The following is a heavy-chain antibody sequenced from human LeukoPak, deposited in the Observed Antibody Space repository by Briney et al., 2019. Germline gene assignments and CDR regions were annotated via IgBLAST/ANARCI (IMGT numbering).Heavy chain of an antibody. CDR3: AKDHLMVRGVPDY. CDR2: ILYDGSNK. CDR1: GFTFSSYG. J-gene: IGHJ4*02. D-gene: IGHD3-10*01. Sequence: PGGSLRLSCAASGFTFSSYGMHWVRQAPGKGLEWVAGILYDGSNKYYADSVKGRFTISRDNSKNTLYLQMNSLGAEDTAVYYCAKDHLMVRGVPDYWGQGTLVTVSS. V-gene: IGHV3-30*18.